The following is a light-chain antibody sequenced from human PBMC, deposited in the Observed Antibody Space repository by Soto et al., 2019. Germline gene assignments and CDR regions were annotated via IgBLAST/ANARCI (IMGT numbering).Light chain of an antibody. CDR2: DNN. CDR3: AAWDDSLNGWV. Sequence: QSVLTQPPSASGTPGQTVTISCSGSRTNIGTNYVYWYQQFPGTAPKLLIYDNNHRPSGVPDRFSGSKSGTSASLAISGLQSEPEADYYCAAWDDSLNGWVFGGGTKLTVL. V-gene: IGLV1-44*01. J-gene: IGLJ3*02. CDR1: RTNIGTNY.